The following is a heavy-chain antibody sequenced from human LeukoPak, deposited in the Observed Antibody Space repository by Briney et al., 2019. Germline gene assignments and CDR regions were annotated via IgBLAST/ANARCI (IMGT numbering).Heavy chain of an antibody. CDR1: GFTSSGYD. J-gene: IGHJ5*02. Sequence: GGSLRPSCAASGFTSSGYDMNWVRQAPGKGLEWVSSIPGSSSYIYYADSMKGRLTISRDNAKTSLYLQMNSLRAEDTAVYYCARGSSNVAARNNWFDPWGQGTLVTVSS. CDR2: IPGSSSYI. D-gene: IGHD6-6*01. V-gene: IGHV3-21*01. CDR3: ARGSSNVAARNNWFDP.